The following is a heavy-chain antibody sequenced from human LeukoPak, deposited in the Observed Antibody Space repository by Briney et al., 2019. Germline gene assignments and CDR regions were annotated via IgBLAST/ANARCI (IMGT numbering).Heavy chain of an antibody. V-gene: IGHV3-33*06. CDR1: GFTFSNYA. Sequence: GRSLRLSCAASGFTFSNYAMHWVRQAPGTGLELVAVIWFDGTNKYYGDSVRGRLTISRDNSKNRLYLQMNSLRAGDTAVYYCAKARGSGWHDPWYLDYWGQGTLVTVSS. CDR2: IWFDGTNK. D-gene: IGHD6-19*01. J-gene: IGHJ4*02. CDR3: AKARGSGWHDPWYLDY.